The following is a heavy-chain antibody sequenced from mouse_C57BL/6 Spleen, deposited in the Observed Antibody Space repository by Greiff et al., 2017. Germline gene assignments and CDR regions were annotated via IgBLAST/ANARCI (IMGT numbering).Heavy chain of an antibody. CDR1: GYAFSSSW. Sequence: VQLQQSGPELVKPGASVKISCKASGYAFSSSWMNWVKQRPGKGLEWIGRFYPGDGDTNYNGKFKGKATLTADKSSSTAYMQLSSLTSEDAAVYFCARRGYYANFDYWGQGTTLTVSS. CDR2: FYPGDGDT. J-gene: IGHJ2*01. D-gene: IGHD2-3*01. V-gene: IGHV1-82*01. CDR3: ARRGYYANFDY.